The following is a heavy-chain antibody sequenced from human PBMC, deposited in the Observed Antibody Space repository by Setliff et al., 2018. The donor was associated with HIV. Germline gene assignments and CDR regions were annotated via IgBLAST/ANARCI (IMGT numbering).Heavy chain of an antibody. V-gene: IGHV1-18*01. D-gene: IGHD6-19*01. Sequence: GASVKVSCKTSGYTFTNFGISWVRHAPGHGLEWMGWISPNCGHTHDAQKFHGRITLTVDTSTSRAYMELRSLRSDDTAVYFRARRGSGCSDSYYYSMDIWGQGTTVTVSS. J-gene: IGHJ6*02. CDR2: ISPNCGHT. CDR3: ARRGSGCSDSYYYSMDI. CDR1: GYTFTNFG.